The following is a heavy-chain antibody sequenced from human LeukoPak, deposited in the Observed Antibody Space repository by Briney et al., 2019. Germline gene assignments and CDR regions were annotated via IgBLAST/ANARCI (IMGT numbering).Heavy chain of an antibody. J-gene: IGHJ4*02. D-gene: IGHD3-22*01. CDR2: IKEDGSEK. CDR3: ASDLRPPEVYYYDSSREDYFDY. V-gene: IGHV3-7*01. Sequence: QAGGSLRLSCGASGFTFTSYWMSWVCQAPGKGLEWVANIKEDGSEKYYVDSVKGRFTISRDNAKRSLYLQMNSLRAEDTAVYYCASDLRPPEVYYYDSSREDYFDYWGQGTLVTVSS. CDR1: GFTFTSYW.